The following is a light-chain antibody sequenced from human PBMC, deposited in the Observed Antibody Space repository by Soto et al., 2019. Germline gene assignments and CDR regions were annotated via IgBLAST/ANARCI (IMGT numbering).Light chain of an antibody. CDR2: KVS. CDR3: SSYASSRAYV. CDR1: SSDVGGYNY. V-gene: IGLV2-14*01. J-gene: IGLJ1*01. Sequence: QSALTQPASVSGSPGQSITISCTGTSSDVGGYNYVSWYQQQSGKAPKLMIHKVSNRPSGVSNRFSGSKSCNTASLTISGLPADDEADYYCSSYASSRAYVFGIGTKLTVL.